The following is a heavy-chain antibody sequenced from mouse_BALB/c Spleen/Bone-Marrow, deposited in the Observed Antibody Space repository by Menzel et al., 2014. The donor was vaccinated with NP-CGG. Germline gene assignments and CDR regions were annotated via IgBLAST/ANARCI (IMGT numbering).Heavy chain of an antibody. D-gene: IGHD2-3*01. J-gene: IGHJ3*01. Sequence: DVQLVESGGGLVQPGGSRKLSCAASGFTLSSFGMHWVRQAPEKGLEWVAYISSGSSTIYYADTVKGRFTISRDNPKNTLFLQMTSLRSEDTAMYYCARSYDGYYGFAYWGQGTLVTVSA. V-gene: IGHV5-17*02. CDR1: GFTLSSFG. CDR2: ISSGSSTI. CDR3: ARSYDGYYGFAY.